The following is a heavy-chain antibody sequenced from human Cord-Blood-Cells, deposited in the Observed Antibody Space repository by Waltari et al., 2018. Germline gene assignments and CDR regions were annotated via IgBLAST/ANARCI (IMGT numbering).Heavy chain of an antibody. CDR3: ARGSEAAAPIDY. D-gene: IGHD6-13*01. CDR2: IIPIFGTG. CDR1: GGTFSSYA. V-gene: IGHV1-69*01. Sequence: QVQLVQSGAEVKKPGSSVKVSCKASGGTFSSYAISWVRQAPGQGLEWMGGIIPIFGTGNYAQEFQGRVTITAEESTSTAYMGLSSLRAEDTAVYYCARGSEAAAPIDYWGQGTLVTVSS. J-gene: IGHJ4*02.